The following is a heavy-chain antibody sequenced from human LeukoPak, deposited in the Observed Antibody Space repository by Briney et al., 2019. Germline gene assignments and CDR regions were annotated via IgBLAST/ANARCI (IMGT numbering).Heavy chain of an antibody. D-gene: IGHD4-17*01. CDR1: GFTFDDYA. CDR3: AKDYGDYDSHDAFDI. J-gene: IGHJ3*02. V-gene: IGHV3-9*01. Sequence: GRSLRLSCAASGFTFDDYAMHWVRQAPGKGLEWVSGISWNSGSIGYADSVKGRFTISRDNAKNSLYLQMNSLRAEDTALYYCAKDYGDYDSHDAFDIWGQGTMVTVSS. CDR2: ISWNSGSI.